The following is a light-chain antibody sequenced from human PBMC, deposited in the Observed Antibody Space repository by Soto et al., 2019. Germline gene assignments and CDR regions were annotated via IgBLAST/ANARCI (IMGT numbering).Light chain of an antibody. CDR2: GAS. CDR3: QQFDTSPYT. J-gene: IGKJ2*01. CDR1: QSVSRY. Sequence: VLTQSPGTLSLSPGERATLSCRASQSVSRYLVWYQQKPGQAPRLLIYGASSRASCIPDRFSGSGSGTEFTLTINRLGPEDSAVYYCQQFDTSPYTFGQGTKLQIK. V-gene: IGKV3-20*01.